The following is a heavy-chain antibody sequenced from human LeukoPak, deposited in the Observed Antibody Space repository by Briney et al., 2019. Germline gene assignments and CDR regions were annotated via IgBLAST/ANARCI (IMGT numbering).Heavy chain of an antibody. D-gene: IGHD5-18*01. CDR3: ARSRRGYSYGYRMFGEYYFDY. J-gene: IGHJ4*02. V-gene: IGHV4-34*01. Sequence: PSETLSLTCAVYGGSFSGYYWSWIRQPPGKGLEWIGEINHSGSTNYNPSLKSRVTISVDTSKNQFSLKLSSVTAADTAVYYCARSRRGYSYGYRMFGEYYFDYWGQGTLVTVSS. CDR1: GGSFSGYY. CDR2: INHSGST.